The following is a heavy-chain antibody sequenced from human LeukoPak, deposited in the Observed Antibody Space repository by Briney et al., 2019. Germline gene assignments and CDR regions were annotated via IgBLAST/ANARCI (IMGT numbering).Heavy chain of an antibody. Sequence: ASVTVSCKASGGTFSSYAISWVRQAPGQGLEWMGRIIPILGIANYAQKFQGRVTITADKSTSTAYMELSSLRSEDTAVYYCARGVEWELGAFDIWGQGTMVTVSS. CDR2: IIPILGIA. CDR3: ARGVEWELGAFDI. CDR1: GGTFSSYA. V-gene: IGHV1-69*04. J-gene: IGHJ3*02. D-gene: IGHD1-26*01.